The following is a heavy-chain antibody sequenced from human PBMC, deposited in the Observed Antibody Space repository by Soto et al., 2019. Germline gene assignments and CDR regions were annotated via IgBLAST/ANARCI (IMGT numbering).Heavy chain of an antibody. CDR1: GYIFTGYF. CDR3: ASETYYYGSGSYAGGY. CDR2: INPNTSAT. Sequence: ASVKVSCKASGYIFTGYFIQWLRQAPGQGLEWMGWINPNTSATNYAQKFQGRVTMTRDTSLGAAYMELTSLRSDDTAVYYCASETYYYGSGSYAGGYWGQGTLVTVSS. D-gene: IGHD3-10*01. J-gene: IGHJ4*02. V-gene: IGHV1-2*02.